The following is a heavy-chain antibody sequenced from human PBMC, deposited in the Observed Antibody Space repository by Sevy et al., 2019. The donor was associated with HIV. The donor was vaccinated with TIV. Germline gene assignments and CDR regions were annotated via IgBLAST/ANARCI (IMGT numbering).Heavy chain of an antibody. J-gene: IGHJ6*02. V-gene: IGHV1-69*13. CDR2: IIPIFGTA. Sequence: ASVKVSCKASGGTFSSYAISWVRQAPGQGLEWMGGIIPIFGTANYAQKFQGRVTITADESTSTAYMELSSLRSEDTAVYYCARDRGLTRNYDIVNGVDYYYYYGMDVWGQGTTVTISS. CDR3: ARDRGLTRNYDIVNGVDYYYYYGMDV. CDR1: GGTFSSYA. D-gene: IGHD3-9*01.